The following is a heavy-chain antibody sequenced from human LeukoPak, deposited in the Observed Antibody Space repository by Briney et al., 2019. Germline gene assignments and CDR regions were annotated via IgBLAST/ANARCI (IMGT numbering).Heavy chain of an antibody. D-gene: IGHD3-16*01. CDR3: ARLYWGLGAFDI. CDR2: IYHNETT. CDR1: GYSISTGYY. J-gene: IGHJ3*02. Sequence: PSETLSLTCAVSGYSISTGYYWAWIRQPPGKGLEWFGSIYHNETTYYNPSLKSRVTMSVDTSKHQFSLKVTSVTAADTAVYYCARLYWGLGAFDIWGQGTMVTASS. V-gene: IGHV4-38-2*01.